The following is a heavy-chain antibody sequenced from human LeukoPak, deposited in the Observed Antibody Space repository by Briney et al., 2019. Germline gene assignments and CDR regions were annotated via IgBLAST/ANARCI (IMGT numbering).Heavy chain of an antibody. V-gene: IGHV6-1*01. CDR2: TFYRSKWYD. Sequence: SQTLSLTCAISGDSVSSISAAWNWIRQSPSRGLEWLGRTFYRSKWYDNYAVSVRGRITINPDISENQLSLQLKSVTPEDSAIYYCAREDNDAFDIWGRGTMVSVSS. CDR1: GDSVSSISAA. J-gene: IGHJ3*02. CDR3: AREDNDAFDI.